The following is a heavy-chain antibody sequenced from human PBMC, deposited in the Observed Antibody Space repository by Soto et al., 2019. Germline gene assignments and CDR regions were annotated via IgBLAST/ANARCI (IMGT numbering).Heavy chain of an antibody. D-gene: IGHD3-16*01. V-gene: IGHV3-33*01. CDR2: TWYDGSNK. CDR1: GFTFSSYG. CDR3: AREISYVSGGHLYYGMDV. J-gene: IGHJ6*02. Sequence: PGGSLRLSCAASGFTFSSYGMHWVRQAPGKGLEWVAVTWYDGSNKYYADSVKGRFTISRDNSKNTLYLQMNSLRAEDTAVYYCAREISYVSGGHLYYGMDVLGQGTAVTVSS.